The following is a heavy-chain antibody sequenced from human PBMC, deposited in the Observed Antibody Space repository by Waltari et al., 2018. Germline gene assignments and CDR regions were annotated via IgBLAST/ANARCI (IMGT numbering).Heavy chain of an antibody. V-gene: IGHV4-39*07. CDR1: GGSISSSSYY. CDR3: ARRIVGATPFDY. D-gene: IGHD1-26*01. CDR2: IYYSGST. J-gene: IGHJ4*02. Sequence: QLQLQESGPGLVKPSETLSLTCTVSGGSISSSSYYWGWIRQPPGKGLEWIGSIYYSGSTYYNPSLKSRVTISVDTSKNQFSLKLSSVTAADTAVYYCARRIVGATPFDYWGQGTLVTGSS.